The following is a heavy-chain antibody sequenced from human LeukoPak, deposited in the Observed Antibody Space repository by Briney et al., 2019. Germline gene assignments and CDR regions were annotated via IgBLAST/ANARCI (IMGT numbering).Heavy chain of an antibody. V-gene: IGHV4-59*01. CDR3: ARGSYDDYYYYMDV. Sequence: SETLSLTYTVSGGSISRYYWSWIQQPPGKGLEWIGYIYYSGSTHYNPSLKSRVTIPVDTSKNQFSLKLSSVTAADTAVYFCARGSYDDYYYYMDVWGKGTTVTVSS. J-gene: IGHJ6*03. D-gene: IGHD3-3*01. CDR1: GGSISRYY. CDR2: IYYSGST.